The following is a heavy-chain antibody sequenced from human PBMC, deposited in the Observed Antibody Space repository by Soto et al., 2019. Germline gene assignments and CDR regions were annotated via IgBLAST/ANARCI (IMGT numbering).Heavy chain of an antibody. J-gene: IGHJ4*02. V-gene: IGHV3-30*18. CDR3: AKDSHPAIEGLDY. Sequence: GGSLRLSCAASGFTFSSYGMHWVRQAPGKGLEWVAVISYDGSNKYYADSVKGRFTISRDNSKNTLYLQMNSLRAEDTAVYYCAKDSHPAIEGLDYWGQGTLVTVSS. D-gene: IGHD3-22*01. CDR1: GFTFSSYG. CDR2: ISYDGSNK.